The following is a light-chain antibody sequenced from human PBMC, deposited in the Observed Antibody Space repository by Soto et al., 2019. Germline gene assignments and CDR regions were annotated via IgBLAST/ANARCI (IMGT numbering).Light chain of an antibody. CDR1: SSDVGAYNY. CDR2: EVS. Sequence: QSVLTQPASVSGPPGQSITISCTGTSSDVGAYNYVSWYQQHPDEAPKLMIYEVSNRPSGVSNRFSGSKSGNTASLTISGLQAEDEADYYCSSYISSSTLVFGTGTKVTVL. J-gene: IGLJ1*01. V-gene: IGLV2-14*01. CDR3: SSYISSSTLV.